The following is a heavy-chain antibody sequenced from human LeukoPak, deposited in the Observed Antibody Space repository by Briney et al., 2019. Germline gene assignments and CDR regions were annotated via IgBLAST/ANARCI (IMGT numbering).Heavy chain of an antibody. Sequence: GGSLRLSCAASGFTFSSYAMSWVRQAPGKGLEWVSAVSGSGGSTYYADSVKGRFTISRDNSKNTLYLQMNSLRAEDTAVYYCAKVRVSIAVALKPDFDYWGQGTLVTVSS. D-gene: IGHD6-19*01. J-gene: IGHJ4*02. V-gene: IGHV3-23*01. CDR3: AKVRVSIAVALKPDFDY. CDR2: VSGSGGST. CDR1: GFTFSSYA.